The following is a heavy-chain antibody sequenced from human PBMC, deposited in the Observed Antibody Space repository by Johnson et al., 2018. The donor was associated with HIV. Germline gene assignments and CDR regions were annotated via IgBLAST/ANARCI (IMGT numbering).Heavy chain of an antibody. V-gene: IGHV3-30-3*01. CDR3: TVESSFYSGNDSAAFDM. D-gene: IGHD5-12*01. CDR2: ISYDGSTK. CDR1: GFSFSTYA. Sequence: QVQLVESGGGVVQPGRSLRLSCAASGFSFSTYAMHWVRQAPGKGLEWVAVISYDGSTKYYADSVKGRFTISRDNSKNTLFLQMHSLRAEDTAVYCCTVESSFYSGNDSAAFDMWGQGTKVTVSS. J-gene: IGHJ3*02.